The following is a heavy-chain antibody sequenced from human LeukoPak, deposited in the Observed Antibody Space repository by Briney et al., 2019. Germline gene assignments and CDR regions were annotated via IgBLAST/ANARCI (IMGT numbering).Heavy chain of an antibody. CDR3: NGVAGTLTTPDY. V-gene: IGHV3-53*01. J-gene: IGHJ4*02. CDR1: GFTVSNNY. CDR2: IYIGGST. Sequence: GGSLRLSCAASGFTVSNNYMSWVRQAPGKGLEWVSVIYIGGSTYYADSVKGRFTISRDNSENTLYLQMNSLRAEDTAVYYCNGVAGTLTTPDYWGQGTLVTVSS. D-gene: IGHD6-19*01.